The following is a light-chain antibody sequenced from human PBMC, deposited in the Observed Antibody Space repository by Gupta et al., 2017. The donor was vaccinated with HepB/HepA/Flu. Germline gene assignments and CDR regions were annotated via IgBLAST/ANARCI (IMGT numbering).Light chain of an antibody. CDR3: MIWHSSAVV. Sequence: QAVLTQPSSLSASPGASASLTCTLRSGINVGTYRIYWYQQRPGSPPQFLLRYKSDSDKQQGSGVPSRFSGSKDASANAGILVISGLQAEDEDDYYCMIWHSSAVVFGGGTKLTVL. V-gene: IGLV5-45*02. CDR2: YKSDSDK. J-gene: IGLJ2*01. CDR1: SGINVGTYR.